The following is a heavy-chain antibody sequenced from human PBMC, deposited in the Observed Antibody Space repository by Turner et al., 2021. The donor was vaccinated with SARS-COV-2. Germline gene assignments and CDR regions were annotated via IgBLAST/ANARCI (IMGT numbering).Heavy chain of an antibody. J-gene: IGHJ6*02. V-gene: IGHV3-9*01. Sequence: EVQLVETVGGMIQPGRSLTLSSSASGFTFDAYAMHWVRPAPGKGLEWVSGFTWNSGSIGYADSVKGRFTISRDNAKNSLYLQMDSLRAEDTALYYCAKGIAARSFYYYGMDVWGQGTTVTVSS. D-gene: IGHD6-6*01. CDR2: FTWNSGSI. CDR3: AKGIAARSFYYYGMDV. CDR1: GFTFDAYA.